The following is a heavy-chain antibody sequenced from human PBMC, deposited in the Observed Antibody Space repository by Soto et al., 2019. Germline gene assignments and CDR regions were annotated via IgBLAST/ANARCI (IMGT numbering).Heavy chain of an antibody. CDR3: ARVILPLGYCSSTSCPLSWFDP. CDR1: GGFFSGYY. J-gene: IGHJ5*02. CDR2: INHSGST. V-gene: IGHV4-34*01. Sequence: QVQLQQWGAGLLKPSETLSLTCAVYGGFFSGYYWSWIRQPPGKGLEWIGEINHSGSTNYNPSLKSRVTISVDTSKNQFSLKLSSVTAADTAVYYCARVILPLGYCSSTSCPLSWFDPWGQGTLVTVSS. D-gene: IGHD2-2*01.